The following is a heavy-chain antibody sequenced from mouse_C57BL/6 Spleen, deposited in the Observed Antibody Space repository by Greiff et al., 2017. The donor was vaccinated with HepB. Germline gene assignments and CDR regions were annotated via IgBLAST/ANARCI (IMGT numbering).Heavy chain of an antibody. J-gene: IGHJ2*01. Sequence: VKLVESGPELVKPGASVKISCKASGYAFSSSWMNWVKQRPGKGLEWIGRIYPGDGDTNYNGKFKGKATLTADKSSSTAYMQLSSLTSEDSAVYFCARETVVSYFDYWGQGTTLTVSS. CDR1: GYAFSSSW. V-gene: IGHV1-82*01. D-gene: IGHD1-1*01. CDR3: ARETVVSYFDY. CDR2: IYPGDGDT.